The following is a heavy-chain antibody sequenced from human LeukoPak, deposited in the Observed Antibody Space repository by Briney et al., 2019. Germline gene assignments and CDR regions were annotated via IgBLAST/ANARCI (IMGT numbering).Heavy chain of an antibody. CDR3: ATLGEYYDSSGYYYN. CDR1: GGSFSGFY. V-gene: IGHV4-34*01. J-gene: IGHJ1*01. Sequence: PSETLSLTCAVYGGSFSGFYWSWIRQPPGKGLEWIGEINHSGSTYYNPSLKSRVTISEDTSKNQFSLELTSVTAADTAVYYCATLGEYYDSSGYYYNWGQGTLVTVSS. CDR2: INHSGST. D-gene: IGHD3-22*01.